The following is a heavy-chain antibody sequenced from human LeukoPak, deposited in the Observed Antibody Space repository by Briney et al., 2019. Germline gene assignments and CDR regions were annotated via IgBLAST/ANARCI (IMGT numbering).Heavy chain of an antibody. CDR3: ARDGMAAAVFALDY. V-gene: IGHV3-30*04. CDR2: ISYDGSNK. CDR1: GLTFSNYA. D-gene: IGHD6-13*01. J-gene: IGHJ4*02. Sequence: GGSLRLSCAASGLTFSNYAMNWVRQAPGKGLEWVAVISYDGSNKYYADSVKGRFTISRDNSKNTLYLQMNSLRAEDTAVYYCARDGMAAAVFALDYWGQGTLVTVSS.